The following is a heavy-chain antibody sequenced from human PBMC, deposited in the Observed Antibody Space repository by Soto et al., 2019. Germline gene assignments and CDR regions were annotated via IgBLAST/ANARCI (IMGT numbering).Heavy chain of an antibody. CDR2: ISAYNGNT. J-gene: IGHJ4*02. V-gene: IGHV1-18*01. CDR1: GYTFTSYG. Sequence: ASVKVSCKASGYTFTSYGISWVRQAPGQGLECMGWISAYNGNTNYAQKLQGRVTMTTDTSTSTAYMELRSLRSDDTAVYYCASVAAAGTALDYWGQGTLVTVSS. D-gene: IGHD6-13*01. CDR3: ASVAAAGTALDY.